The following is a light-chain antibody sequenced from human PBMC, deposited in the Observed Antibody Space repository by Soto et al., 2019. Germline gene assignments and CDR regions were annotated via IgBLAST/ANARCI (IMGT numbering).Light chain of an antibody. CDR1: QTISNS. Sequence: EIALTQSPATLSLSPGERATLSCRASQTISNSLAWYREKPGQAPRLLIYDSSNRATGIPPRFSGSGSGTDFTLTISSLEPEDFAVYYCQQRNSWPPPTFGGGTKVDIK. CDR3: QQRNSWPPPT. CDR2: DSS. V-gene: IGKV3-11*01. J-gene: IGKJ4*01.